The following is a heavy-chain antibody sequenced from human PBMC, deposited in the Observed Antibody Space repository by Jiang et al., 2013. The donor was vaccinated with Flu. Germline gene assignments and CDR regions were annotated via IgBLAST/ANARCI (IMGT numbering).Heavy chain of an antibody. CDR1: GFAFENYA. Sequence: VQLVESGGGLVQPGRSLKLSCATYGFAFENYAMHWVRQTPGKGLEWLSTIGWNSEEIIYADSVKGRFAISRDNAKSYLFLQMNSLRVEDAALYFCVKDISTGYNPYDYYYNYGMDFLGPREPRSSSLQ. D-gene: IGHD5-24*01. CDR3: VKDISTGYNPYDYYYNYGMDF. V-gene: IGHV3-9*01. J-gene: IGHJ6*01. CDR2: IGWNSEEI.